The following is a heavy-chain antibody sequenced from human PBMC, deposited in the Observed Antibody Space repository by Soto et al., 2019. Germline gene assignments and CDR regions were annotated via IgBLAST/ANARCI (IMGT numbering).Heavy chain of an antibody. V-gene: IGHV1-69*12. CDR3: ARLYRRITMVRGVIISGFDP. J-gene: IGHJ5*02. D-gene: IGHD3-10*01. CDR2: IIPIFGTA. Sequence: QVQLVQSGAEVKKPGSSVKVSCKASGGTFSSYAISWVRQAPGQGLEWMGGIIPIFGTANYAQKFQGRVTITADESTSTAYMELSSLRSEDTAVYYCARLYRRITMVRGVIISGFDPWGQGTLVTVYS. CDR1: GGTFSSYA.